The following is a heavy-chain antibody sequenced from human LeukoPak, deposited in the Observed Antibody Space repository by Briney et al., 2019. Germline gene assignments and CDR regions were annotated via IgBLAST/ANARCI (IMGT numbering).Heavy chain of an antibody. CDR2: IIPILGIA. J-gene: IGHJ5*02. Sequence: GASVKVSFKASGGTFSSYAISWVRQAPGQGLEWMGMIIPILGIANYAQKFQGRVTITADKSTSTAYMELSSLRSEDTAVYYCARDGGAIVVVVAANWFDPWGQGTLVTVSS. CDR3: ARDGGAIVVVVAANWFDP. D-gene: IGHD2-15*01. V-gene: IGHV1-69*04. CDR1: GGTFSSYA.